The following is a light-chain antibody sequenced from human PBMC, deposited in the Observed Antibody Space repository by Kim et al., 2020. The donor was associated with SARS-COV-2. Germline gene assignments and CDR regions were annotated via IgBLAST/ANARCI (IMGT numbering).Light chain of an antibody. CDR3: QSYDSSLRASV. V-gene: IGLV1-40*01. Sequence: QSVLTQPPSVSGAPGQRVTISCTGSSFNIGAGYDVHWYQQLPGTVPKLLIYGNSNRPSGVPDRFSGSKSGTSVSLAITGLQAEDEADYYCQSYDSSLRASVFGGGTKVTVL. J-gene: IGLJ2*01. CDR2: GNS. CDR1: SFNIGAGYD.